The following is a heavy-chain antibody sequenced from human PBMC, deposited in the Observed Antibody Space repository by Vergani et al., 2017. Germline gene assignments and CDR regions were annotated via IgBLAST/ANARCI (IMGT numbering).Heavy chain of an antibody. CDR1: GYSISSGYY. Sequence: QVQLQESGPGLVKPSETLSLTCAVSGYSISSGYYWGWIRQPPGKGLEWIGSIYHIGSTYYNPSLKSRVTISVDTSKNQFTLKLSSVTAADTAVYYCARQGGGYYGSGTFDYWGQGTLVTVSS. V-gene: IGHV4-38-2*01. J-gene: IGHJ4*02. CDR2: IYHIGST. D-gene: IGHD3-10*01. CDR3: ARQGGGYYGSGTFDY.